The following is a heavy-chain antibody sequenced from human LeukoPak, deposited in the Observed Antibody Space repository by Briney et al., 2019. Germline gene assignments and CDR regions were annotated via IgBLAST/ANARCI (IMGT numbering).Heavy chain of an antibody. Sequence: SQTLSLNCTVSGGSISSGSYYWSWIRQPAGKGLEWIGRIYTSGSTNYNPSLKSRVTISVGTSKNQFSLKLSSVTAADTAVYYCARDRDYGRYFDYWGQGTLVTVSS. J-gene: IGHJ4*02. V-gene: IGHV4-61*02. CDR1: GGSISSGSYY. D-gene: IGHD4-17*01. CDR3: ARDRDYGRYFDY. CDR2: IYTSGST.